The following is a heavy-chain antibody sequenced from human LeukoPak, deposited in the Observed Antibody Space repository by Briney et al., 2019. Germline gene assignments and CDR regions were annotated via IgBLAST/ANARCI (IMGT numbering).Heavy chain of an antibody. Sequence: ASVTVSCTTSGYTFTNYGMHWVRQAPRQSPEWMGWINTGNGNTKSSQKFQDRVTLTRDTSASTAYMELNSLSSGDTAVYYCARVPLNDASRHYYPHWGQGTLVSVSS. V-gene: IGHV1-3*04. D-gene: IGHD3-10*01. CDR3: ARVPLNDASRHYYPH. CDR2: INTGNGNT. CDR1: GYTFTNYG. J-gene: IGHJ1*01.